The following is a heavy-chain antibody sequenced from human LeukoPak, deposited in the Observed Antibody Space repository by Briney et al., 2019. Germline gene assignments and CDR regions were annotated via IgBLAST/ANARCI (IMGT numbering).Heavy chain of an antibody. Sequence: PGGSLRLSCAASGFTFSSYEMNWVRQAPGKGLEWASYISSSGSTIYYADSVKGRFTISRDNAKNSLYLQMNSLRAEDTAVYYCARERAGCNAFDIWGQGTMVTVSS. D-gene: IGHD2-15*01. J-gene: IGHJ3*02. CDR2: ISSSGSTI. CDR1: GFTFSSYE. CDR3: ARERAGCNAFDI. V-gene: IGHV3-48*03.